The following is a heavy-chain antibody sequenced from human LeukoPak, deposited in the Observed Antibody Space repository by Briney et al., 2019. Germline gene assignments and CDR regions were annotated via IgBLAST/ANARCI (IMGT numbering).Heavy chain of an antibody. J-gene: IGHJ4*02. D-gene: IGHD1-26*01. V-gene: IGHV3-23*01. CDR2: ISGTGSNT. CDR1: GITFSNYP. CDR3: ARDGAPHYY. Sequence: GGSLRLSCTASGITFSNYPMSWVRQAPGKGLEWVSTISGTGSNTYYADSVKGRFTISRDNSENTLYVQMNSLRVEDTAVYYCARDGAPHYYWGQGTLVTVSS.